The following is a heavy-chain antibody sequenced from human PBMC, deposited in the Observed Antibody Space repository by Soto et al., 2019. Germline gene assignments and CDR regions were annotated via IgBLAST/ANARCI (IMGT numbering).Heavy chain of an antibody. CDR1: GDSVSSTSAT. D-gene: IGHD6-19*01. V-gene: IGHV6-1*01. CDR2: TYYRSKLYN. CDR3: AKHGSGFHCYFDL. J-gene: IGHJ2*01. Sequence: QVQLQQSGPGLVKPSQTLSLVCSISGDSVSSTSATWSWIRQSPSRGLEWLGRTYYRSKLYNDYAVSVKSRIAITPDTTTNQMSLHLSSVTPEDAALYYCAKHGSGFHCYFDLWGRCTLVTLSS.